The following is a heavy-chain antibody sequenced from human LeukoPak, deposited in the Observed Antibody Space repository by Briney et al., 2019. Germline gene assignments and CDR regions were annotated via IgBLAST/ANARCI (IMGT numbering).Heavy chain of an antibody. Sequence: SQTLSLTCAISGDSVSSNSAAWNWIRQSPSRGLEWLGRAYYRSKWYSDYAVSVKSRIIINADTSRNQFSLQLNSVTPDDTAVFYCARAWGYDKYNLNVPHLQFDYWGQGTLVTVSS. CDR2: AYYRSKWYS. CDR1: GDSVSSNSAA. CDR3: ARAWGYDKYNLNVPHLQFDY. D-gene: IGHD1-20*01. J-gene: IGHJ4*02. V-gene: IGHV6-1*01.